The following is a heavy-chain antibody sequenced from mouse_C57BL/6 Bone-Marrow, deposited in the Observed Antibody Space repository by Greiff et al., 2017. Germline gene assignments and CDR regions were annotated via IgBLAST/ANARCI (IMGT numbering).Heavy chain of an antibody. J-gene: IGHJ1*03. D-gene: IGHD1-1*01. Sequence: VQLQQSGAELVRPGASVKLSCTASGFNFKDDYMHWVKQRPEQGLEWIGWIDPENGDTEYATNFQGKATITADTSSNTAYLQLSILTSKNTAVYYCTTFYGSSYLLYYDVGGTGNTVTVSA. CDR2: IDPENGDT. CDR3: TTFYGSSYLLYYDV. V-gene: IGHV14-4*01. CDR1: GFNFKDDY.